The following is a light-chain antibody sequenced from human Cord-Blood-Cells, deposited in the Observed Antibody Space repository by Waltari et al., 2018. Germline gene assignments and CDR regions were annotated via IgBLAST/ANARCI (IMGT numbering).Light chain of an antibody. CDR1: QSISSY. V-gene: IGKV1-39*01. CDR3: QQSYSTPYS. Sequence: DIQMTQSPSSLSASVGDRVTITCRASQSISSYLNWYQQKPVKAPKLLIYAASSLQSGVPSRFSGSGSGTDFTLTISSLRPEDFATYYCQQSYSTPYSFGQGTKLEIK. CDR2: AAS. J-gene: IGKJ2*03.